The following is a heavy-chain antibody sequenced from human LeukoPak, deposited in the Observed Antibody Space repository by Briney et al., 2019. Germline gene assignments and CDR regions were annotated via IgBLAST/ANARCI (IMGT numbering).Heavy chain of an antibody. CDR3: ATDGAGFDT. J-gene: IGHJ5*02. CDR2: INIGGTKT. V-gene: IGHV3-11*01. CDR1: GFIFNDYY. Sequence: PGGSLRLSCAAPGFIFNDYYMSWIRQAPGKGLEWLSYINIGGTKTHYADSVKGRFTISRDNAKKSLYLEMNNLRAEDTAVYYCATDGAGFDTWGQGVLVTVSS.